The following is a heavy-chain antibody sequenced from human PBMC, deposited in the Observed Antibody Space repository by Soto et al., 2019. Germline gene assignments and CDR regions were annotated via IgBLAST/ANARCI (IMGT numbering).Heavy chain of an antibody. Sequence: SETLSLTCIVSGGSISSSSYYWGWIRQPPGKGLEWIGSIYYSGSTYYNPSLKSRVTISVDTSKNQFSLKLSSVTAADTAVFYGARHRARNWSDPWGQGTLVTVSS. CDR3: ARHRARNWSDP. J-gene: IGHJ5*02. D-gene: IGHD6-6*01. CDR1: GGSISSSSYY. V-gene: IGHV4-39*01. CDR2: IYYSGST.